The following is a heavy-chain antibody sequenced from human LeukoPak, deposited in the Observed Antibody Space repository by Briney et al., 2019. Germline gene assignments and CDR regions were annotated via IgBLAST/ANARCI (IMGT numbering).Heavy chain of an antibody. D-gene: IGHD2-15*01. J-gene: IGHJ4*02. CDR1: GGTFSSYA. Sequence: SVKVSCKASGGTFSSYAISWVRQAPEQGLEWMGGIIPIFGTANYAQKFQGRVTITADKSTSTAYMELSSLRSEDTAVYYCARALGYCSGGSCYSLDYWGQGTLVTVSS. CDR2: IIPIFGTA. CDR3: ARALGYCSGGSCYSLDY. V-gene: IGHV1-69*06.